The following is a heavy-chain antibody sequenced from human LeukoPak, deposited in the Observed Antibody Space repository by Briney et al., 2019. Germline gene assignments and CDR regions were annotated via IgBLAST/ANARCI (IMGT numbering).Heavy chain of an antibody. CDR1: GYSFPNYW. CDR2: IYPGDSDT. J-gene: IGHJ5*02. V-gene: IGHV5-51*01. Sequence: GESLKISCKGSGYSFPNYWIGWVRQMPGKGLEWMGIIYPGDSDTRYSPPFQGQVTISADKSISTAYLQWSSLKASDTAIYYCARLGEAAPYNWFDPWGQGTLVTVSS. D-gene: IGHD3-16*01. CDR3: ARLGEAAPYNWFDP.